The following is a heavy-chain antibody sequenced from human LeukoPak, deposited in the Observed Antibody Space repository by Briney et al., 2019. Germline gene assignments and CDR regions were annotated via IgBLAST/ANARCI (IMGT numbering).Heavy chain of an antibody. J-gene: IGHJ4*02. D-gene: IGHD6-13*01. CDR2: INHSGST. Sequence: PSETLSLTCAVYGGSFSGYYWSWIRQPPGKGLEWIGEINHSGSTNYNPSLKSRVTISVDTSKNQFSLKLSSVTAADTAVYYCARAGYSSSWSSWFDCWGQGTLVTVSS. CDR3: ARAGYSSSWSSWFDC. V-gene: IGHV4-34*01. CDR1: GGSFSGYY.